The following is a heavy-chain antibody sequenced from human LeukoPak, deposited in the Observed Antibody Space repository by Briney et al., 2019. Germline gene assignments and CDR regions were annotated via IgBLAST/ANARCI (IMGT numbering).Heavy chain of an antibody. D-gene: IGHD3-22*01. CDR1: GFTFSSSE. V-gene: IGHV3-48*03. Sequence: PGGSLRLSCVASGFTFSSSEMNWVRQAPGKGLEWISYITSSSRTIWYADSVKGRYTIYRDNAKNSLYLQMNSLRVEDTAVYYCVRDGVDSGLYFDNWGQGTLVAVSS. CDR2: ITSSSRTI. CDR3: VRDGVDSGLYFDN. J-gene: IGHJ4*02.